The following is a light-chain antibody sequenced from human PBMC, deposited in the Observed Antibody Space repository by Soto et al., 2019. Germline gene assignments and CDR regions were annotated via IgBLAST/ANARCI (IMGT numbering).Light chain of an antibody. CDR1: SSDAGAYNY. Sequence: SVLTQPASVSGSLGQSITISCSGTSSDAGAYNYVSWYQQYPGKAPKLMIYHVTDRPSGVSNRFSGSKSGNTASLTISGLQAEDEADYYCCSYTTSNTFVFGTGTKVTVL. V-gene: IGLV2-14*01. CDR3: CSYTTSNTFV. J-gene: IGLJ1*01. CDR2: HVT.